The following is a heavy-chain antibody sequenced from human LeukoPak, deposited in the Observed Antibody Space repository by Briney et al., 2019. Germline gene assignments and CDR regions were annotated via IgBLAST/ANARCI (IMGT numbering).Heavy chain of an antibody. CDR2: INHSGST. CDR1: GGSFSGYY. D-gene: IGHD3-22*01. J-gene: IGHJ4*02. V-gene: IGHV4-34*01. CDR3: ARELYYYDSSGYYPFDY. Sequence: PSETLSLTCAAYGGSFSGYYWSWIRQPPGKGLEWIGEINHSGSTNYNPSLKSRVTISVDTSKNQFSLKLSSVTAADTAVYYCARELYYYDSSGYYPFDYWGQGTLVTVSS.